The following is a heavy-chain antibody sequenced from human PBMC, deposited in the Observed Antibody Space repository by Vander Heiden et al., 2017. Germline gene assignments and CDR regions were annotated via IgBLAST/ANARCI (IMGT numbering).Heavy chain of an antibody. CDR1: GGSISSYY. CDR3: ARENDSSGYDAFDI. V-gene: IGHV4-59*01. CDR2: IYYSGST. J-gene: IGHJ3*02. Sequence: QVQLQESGPGLVKPSETLSLTCTVSGGSISSYYWSWIRQPPGKGLEWIGYIYYSGSTNYNPSLKSRVTISVDTSKNQFSLKLSSVTAADTAVYYCARENDSSGYDAFDIWGQGTMVTVSS. D-gene: IGHD3-22*01.